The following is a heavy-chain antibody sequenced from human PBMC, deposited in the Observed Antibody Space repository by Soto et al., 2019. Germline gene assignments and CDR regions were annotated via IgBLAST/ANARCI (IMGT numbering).Heavy chain of an antibody. CDR1: GFTFSSYA. V-gene: IGHV3-23*01. D-gene: IGHD3-10*01. J-gene: IGHJ4*02. Sequence: GGSLRLSCAASGFTFSSYAMSWVRQAPGKGLEWVSAVSGNGQGIYYADSVRGRFTISRDNSKNTVFLHMDSLRAEDTAVYYCETDRDYPRDYFHYWGQGTLVTVSS. CDR2: VSGNGQGI. CDR3: ETDRDYPRDYFHY.